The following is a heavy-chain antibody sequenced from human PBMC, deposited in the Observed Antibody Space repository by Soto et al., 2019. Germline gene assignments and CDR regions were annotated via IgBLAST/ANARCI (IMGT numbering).Heavy chain of an antibody. Sequence: EVQLVESGGGLVKPGGSLRLSCAASGFTFSNAWMSWVRQAPGKGLGWVGRIKSKTDGGTTDYAAPVKGRFTISRDDSDNTLYLQMNSPKADDTAVYYCNTDRTGNTYWGQGTLVTVAS. V-gene: IGHV3-15*01. CDR2: IKSKTDGGTT. CDR3: NTDRTGNTY. J-gene: IGHJ4*02. CDR1: GFTFSNAW.